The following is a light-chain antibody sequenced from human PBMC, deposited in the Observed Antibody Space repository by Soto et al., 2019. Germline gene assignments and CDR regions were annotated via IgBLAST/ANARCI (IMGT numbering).Light chain of an antibody. CDR2: GAS. CDR1: QSVSSN. Sequence: EIVIPRQLAALAVAEEDRATLSSRASQSVSSNLAWYQQKPGQAPRLLIYGASTRATGIPARFSGSGSGSEFTLTISSLQAEDFAVNYCQQYNTWPRTFRQGTEVDI. J-gene: IGKJ1*01. V-gene: IGKV3-15*01. CDR3: QQYNTWPRT.